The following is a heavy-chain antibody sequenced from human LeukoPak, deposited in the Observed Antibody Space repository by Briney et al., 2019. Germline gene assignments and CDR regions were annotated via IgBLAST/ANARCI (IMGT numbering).Heavy chain of an antibody. V-gene: IGHV3-23*01. D-gene: IGHD3-22*01. J-gene: IGHJ3*02. CDR2: ISVSGVST. CDR1: GFTFSSYA. Sequence: GGTLRLSCAAPGFTFSSYAMRWVRQAPGKGLEWVSPISVSGVSTYYASAVKGRFTISRDNCKHTLYLQMNSLRDEDTAVYYCAKDSSDSSGYYYGQDAFDIWGQGTMVTVSS. CDR3: AKDSSDSSGYYYGQDAFDI.